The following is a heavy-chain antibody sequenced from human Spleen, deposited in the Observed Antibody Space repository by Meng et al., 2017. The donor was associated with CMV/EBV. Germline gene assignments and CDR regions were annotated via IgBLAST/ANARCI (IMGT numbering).Heavy chain of an antibody. CDR1: GITVYNY. CDR3: ARIIITGTGDFDY. D-gene: IGHD1/OR15-1a*01. Sequence: GESLKISCVASGITVYNYINWVRQAPGKGLEWVSILYSGGSTYYADSVKGRFTISRDNAKNSLYLQMNSLRAEDTAVYYCARIIITGTGDFDYWGQGTLVTVSS. J-gene: IGHJ4*02. CDR2: LYSGGST. V-gene: IGHV3-53*01.